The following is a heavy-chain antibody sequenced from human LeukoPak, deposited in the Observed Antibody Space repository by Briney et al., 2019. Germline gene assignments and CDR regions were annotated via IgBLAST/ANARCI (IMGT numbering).Heavy chain of an antibody. CDR1: GFTFSSYN. V-gene: IGHV3-21*01. CDR3: ARGWSSYYFDY. D-gene: IGHD2-15*01. J-gene: IGHJ4*02. Sequence: PGGSLRLSCAASGFTFSSYNMSWVRQAPGKGLEWVSSVGSSSSYIYYADSVRGRFTISRDNAKNSLYLQMNGLRAEDTAVYYCARGWSSYYFDYWGQGTLVTASS. CDR2: VGSSSSYI.